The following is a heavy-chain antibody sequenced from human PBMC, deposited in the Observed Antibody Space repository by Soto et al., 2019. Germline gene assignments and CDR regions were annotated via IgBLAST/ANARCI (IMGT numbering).Heavy chain of an antibody. J-gene: IGHJ4*02. Sequence: QVVLLQSGAEVKAPGSSVRVSCQVSGSTFNNFAFSWVRQAPGNGPEWMGGIVVDSNTAEYSQRFQDRVTITADTSSKTLYMELGSRTFEDTAVYYCARAMKRWEGNYCFDFWGQGTLVTVSS. CDR3: ARAMKRWEGNYCFDF. V-gene: IGHV1-69*06. CDR1: GSTFNNFA. CDR2: IVVDSNTA. D-gene: IGHD1-26*01.